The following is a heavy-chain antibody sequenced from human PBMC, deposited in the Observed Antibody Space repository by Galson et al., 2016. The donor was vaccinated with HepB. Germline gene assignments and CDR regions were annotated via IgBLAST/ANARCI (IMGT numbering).Heavy chain of an antibody. CDR1: GFTFSDWD. Sequence: SLRLSCAASGFTFSDWDFHWVRQAPGKGLDWVAVISKTGDTTFYADSVKDRFTISRDNSKNTLHLQMNSLRAEDTAVYYCARDGEYYYGSGSYAETWGQGTLVTVSS. CDR2: ISKTGDTT. D-gene: IGHD3-10*01. CDR3: ARDGEYYYGSGSYAET. V-gene: IGHV3-30*14. J-gene: IGHJ5*02.